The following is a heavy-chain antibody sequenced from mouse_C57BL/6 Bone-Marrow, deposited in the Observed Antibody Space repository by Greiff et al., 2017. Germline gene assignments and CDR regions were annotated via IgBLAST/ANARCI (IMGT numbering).Heavy chain of an antibody. CDR1: GYTFTSYG. CDR2: IYPRSGNT. V-gene: IGHV1-81*01. CDR3: AREELAFDY. J-gene: IGHJ2*01. Sequence: QVHVKQSGAELARPGASVKLSCKASGYTFTSYGISWVKQRTGQGLEWIGEIYPRSGNTYYNEKFKGKATLTADKSSSTAYMGLRSLTSEDSAVYFCAREELAFDYWGQGTTLTVSS.